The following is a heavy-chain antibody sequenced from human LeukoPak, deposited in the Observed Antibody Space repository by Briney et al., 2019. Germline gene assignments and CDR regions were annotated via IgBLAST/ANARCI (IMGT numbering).Heavy chain of an antibody. V-gene: IGHV6-1*01. CDR2: TYYRSKWYN. J-gene: IGHJ4*02. D-gene: IGHD3-9*01. CDR3: ARGGFRRYFDWLSPFFDY. CDR1: GDSVSSNSAA. Sequence: SQTLSLTCAMSGDSVSSNSAAWNWIRQSPSRGLEWLGRTYYRSKWYNDYAVSVKSRITINPDTSKNQFSLQLNSVTAADTAVYYCARGGFRRYFDWLSPFFDYWGQGTLVTVSS.